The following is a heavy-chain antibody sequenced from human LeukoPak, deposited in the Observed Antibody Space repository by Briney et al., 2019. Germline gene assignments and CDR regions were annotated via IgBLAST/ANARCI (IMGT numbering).Heavy chain of an antibody. D-gene: IGHD3-10*01. V-gene: IGHV4-34*01. CDR1: GGSFSGYY. CDR3: ARGTLGGYYYYGMDV. Sequence: SETLSLTCAVYGGSFSGYYWSWIRQPPGKGLEWIGEINHSGSTNYNLSLKSRVTISVDTSKNQFSLKLSSVTAADTAVYYCARGTLGGYYYYGMDVWGQGTTVTVSS. J-gene: IGHJ6*02. CDR2: INHSGST.